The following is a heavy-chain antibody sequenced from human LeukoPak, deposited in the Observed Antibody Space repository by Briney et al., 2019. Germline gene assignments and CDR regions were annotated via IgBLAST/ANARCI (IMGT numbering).Heavy chain of an antibody. CDR3: ARDGGYWSSTRCPYYYGMDV. Sequence: ASVKVSCKASGYTFTSYGISWVRQAPGQGLEWMGWISAYNGNTNYAQKLQGRVTMTTDSSTSTAYMELRSLRSDDTAVYYCARDGGYWSSTRCPYYYGMDVWGQGTTITVSS. CDR1: GYTFTSYG. J-gene: IGHJ6*02. D-gene: IGHD2-2*01. V-gene: IGHV1-18*01. CDR2: ISAYNGNT.